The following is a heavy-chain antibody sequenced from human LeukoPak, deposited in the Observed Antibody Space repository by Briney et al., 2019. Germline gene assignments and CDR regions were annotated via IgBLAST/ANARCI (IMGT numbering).Heavy chain of an antibody. Sequence: GGSLRLSCAASGFTFSIYTMNWVRQAPGKGLEWVSSISSSNSYIYYADSVKGRFTISRDNAKNSLYLQMNSLKAEDTAVYYCARQEWNVDTAMGAVDYWGQGTLVTVSS. CDR3: ARQEWNVDTAMGAVDY. CDR1: GFTFSIYT. CDR2: ISSSNSYI. D-gene: IGHD5-18*01. V-gene: IGHV3-21*01. J-gene: IGHJ4*02.